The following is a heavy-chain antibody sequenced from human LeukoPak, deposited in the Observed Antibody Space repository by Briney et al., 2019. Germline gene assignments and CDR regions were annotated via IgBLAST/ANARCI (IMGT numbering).Heavy chain of an antibody. V-gene: IGHV4-59*01. CDR1: GGSISSYY. D-gene: IGHD1-26*01. CDR2: IYYSGST. J-gene: IGHJ3*02. Sequence: SETLSLTCTVSGGSISSYYWSWIRQPPGKGLEWIGYIYYSGSTNYNPSLKSRVTISVDTSKNQFSLKLSSVTAADTAVYYCARDQVVGATNAFDIWGQGAMVTVSS. CDR3: ARDQVVGATNAFDI.